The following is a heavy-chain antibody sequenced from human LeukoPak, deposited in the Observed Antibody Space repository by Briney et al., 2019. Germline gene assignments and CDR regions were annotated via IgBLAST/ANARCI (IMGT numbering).Heavy chain of an antibody. CDR2: ISGSGGST. J-gene: IGHJ4*02. CDR1: GFTFSNYA. V-gene: IGHV3-23*01. CDR3: VKDFSKPLFDY. D-gene: IGHD3-3*01. Sequence: GGSLRLSCAASGFTFSNYAMSWVRQAPGKGLEWVSAISGSGGSTYYADSVKGRFTISRDNSKNTLYLQMNSLRAEDTAIYYCVKDFSKPLFDYWGQGTLVTVSS.